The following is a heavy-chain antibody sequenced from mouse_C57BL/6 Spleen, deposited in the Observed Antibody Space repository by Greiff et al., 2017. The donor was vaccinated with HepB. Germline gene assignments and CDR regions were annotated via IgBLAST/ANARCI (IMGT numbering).Heavy chain of an antibody. D-gene: IGHD1-1*01. CDR3: ARRRYGSSYGYFDY. Sequence: DVQLVESGPGLVKPSQSLSLTCSVTGYSITSGYYWNWIRQFPGNKLEWMGYISYDGSNNYNPSLKNRISITRDTSKNQFFLKLNSVTTEDTATYYCARRRYGSSYGYFDYWGQGTTLTVSS. J-gene: IGHJ2*01. V-gene: IGHV3-6*01. CDR1: GYSITSGYY. CDR2: ISYDGSN.